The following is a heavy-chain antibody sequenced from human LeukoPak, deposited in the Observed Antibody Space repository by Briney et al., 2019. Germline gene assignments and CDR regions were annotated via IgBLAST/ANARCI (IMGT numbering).Heavy chain of an antibody. CDR1: GFTFDDYA. Sequence: PGRSLRLSCAASGFTFDDYAMHWVRQAPGKGLEWVSGISWNSGSIGYADSVKGRFTISRDNAKNSLYLQMSSLRAEDTALYYCAKSKQWLVPDFDYWGQGTLVTVSS. D-gene: IGHD6-19*01. J-gene: IGHJ4*02. CDR2: ISWNSGSI. CDR3: AKSKQWLVPDFDY. V-gene: IGHV3-9*01.